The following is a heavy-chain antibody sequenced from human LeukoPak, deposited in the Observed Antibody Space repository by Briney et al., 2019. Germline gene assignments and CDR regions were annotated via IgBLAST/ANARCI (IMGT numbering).Heavy chain of an antibody. CDR1: GFTFRTYA. J-gene: IGHJ4*02. CDR3: AKRTMSAFDS. V-gene: IGHV3-23*01. Sequence: PGGSLRLSCTASGFTFRTYAMNWVRQAPGKGLEWLSGISGSGNGTYYADSVKGRLTISRDNSKNVVYLQMNSLTVEDAATYYCAKRTMSAFDSWGQGTLLIVSS. CDR2: ISGSGNGT.